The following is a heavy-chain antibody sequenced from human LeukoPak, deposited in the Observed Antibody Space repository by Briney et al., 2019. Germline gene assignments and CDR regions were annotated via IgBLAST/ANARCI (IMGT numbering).Heavy chain of an antibody. CDR1: GGSISGYY. V-gene: IGHV4-59*01. D-gene: IGHD6-19*01. CDR2: IYYNGIS. J-gene: IGHJ4*02. CDR3: ATSDSSGWYDFDY. Sequence: SETLSLTCTVSGGSISGYYWSWIRQPPGKGLEWIAYIYYNGISNYNPSLKSRVIISVDSSKNQFSLKLTSVTAADTAVYYCATSDSSGWYDFDYWGQGTLVTVSS.